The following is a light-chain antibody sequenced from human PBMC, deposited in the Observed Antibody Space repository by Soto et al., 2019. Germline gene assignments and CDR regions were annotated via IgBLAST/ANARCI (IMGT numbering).Light chain of an antibody. CDR3: QTWGTGSGV. J-gene: IGLJ3*02. CDR2: LNSDGSH. Sequence: QLVLTQSPSASASLGASVKLTCTLSSGHNTYAIAWHQQQPEKGPRYLMKLNSDGSHSKGGGIPDRFSGSSSGAERYLTIPSPQSEEGADYYCQTWGTGSGVFGGGTK. V-gene: IGLV4-69*01. CDR1: SGHNTYA.